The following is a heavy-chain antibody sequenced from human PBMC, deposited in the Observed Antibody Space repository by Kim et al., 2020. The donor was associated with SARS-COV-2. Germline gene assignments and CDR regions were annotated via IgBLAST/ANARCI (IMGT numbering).Heavy chain of an antibody. J-gene: IGHJ4*02. CDR3: ARDRGSGSFAKYQFDY. Sequence: GGSLRLSCAASGFTFSSYTMNWVRQAPGKGLEWVSYISSSSSIIYHADSVKGRFHISRDNAKNSLYLQMNSLRDEDTAVYYCARDRGSGSFAKYQFDYWGQGTLVTVSS. V-gene: IGHV3-48*02. D-gene: IGHD3-10*01. CDR2: ISSSSSII. CDR1: GFTFSSYT.